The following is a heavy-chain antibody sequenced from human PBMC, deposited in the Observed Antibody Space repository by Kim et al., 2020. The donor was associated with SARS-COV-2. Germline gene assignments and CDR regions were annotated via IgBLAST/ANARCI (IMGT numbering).Heavy chain of an antibody. V-gene: IGHV3-30*18. Sequence: GGSLRLSCAASGFTFSSYGMHWVRQAPGKGLEWVAVISYDGSKKYYADSVKGRFTISRDNSKNTLYLQMNSLRAEDTAVYYCAKEGGYQLLYYYYGMDAWGQGTTVTVSS. CDR1: GFTFSSYG. CDR3: AKEGGYQLLYYYYGMDA. D-gene: IGHD2-2*01. CDR2: ISYDGSKK. J-gene: IGHJ6*02.